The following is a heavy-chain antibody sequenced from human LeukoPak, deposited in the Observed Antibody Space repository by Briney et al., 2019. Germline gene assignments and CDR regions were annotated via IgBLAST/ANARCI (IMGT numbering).Heavy chain of an antibody. CDR2: IYFSGTT. J-gene: IGHJ4*02. CDR1: GDSISSSDYY. V-gene: IGHV4-39*07. D-gene: IGHD5-24*01. CDR3: ARVRGGTYNHYFDY. Sequence: PSETLSLTCTVSGDSISSSDYYWGWIRQPPGKGLEWIGNIYFSGTTYYNPSLKSRVTISVDTSKNQFSLKLSSVTAADTAVYYCARVRGGTYNHYFDYWGQGTLVTVSS.